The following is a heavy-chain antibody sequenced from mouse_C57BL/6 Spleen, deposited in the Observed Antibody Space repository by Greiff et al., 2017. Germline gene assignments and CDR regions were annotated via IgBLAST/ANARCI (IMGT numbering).Heavy chain of an antibody. J-gene: IGHJ2*01. CDR3: ARPDWDEYYFDY. CDR2: ISSGSSTI. CDR1: GFTFSDYG. D-gene: IGHD4-1*01. V-gene: IGHV5-17*01. Sequence: EVHLVESGGGLVKPGGSLKLSCAASGFTFSDYGMHWVRQAPEKGLEWVAYISSGSSTIYYADTVKGRFTISRDNAKNTLFLQMTSLRSEDTAMYYCARPDWDEYYFDYWGQGTTLTVSS.